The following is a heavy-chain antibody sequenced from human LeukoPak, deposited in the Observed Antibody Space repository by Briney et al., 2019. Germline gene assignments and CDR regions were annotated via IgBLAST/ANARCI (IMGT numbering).Heavy chain of an antibody. CDR3: AREESGGFFDY. D-gene: IGHD2-8*02. V-gene: IGHV1-46*01. Sequence: ASVKVSCKASGFTLTNYYMHWVRQAPGQGLEWMGLINPTGSSTNYAQKFRGRVTMTRDTSTSTVYMELSSLGSEDTAVYYCAREESGGFFDYWGQGTLVTVSS. CDR2: INPTGSST. J-gene: IGHJ4*02. CDR1: GFTLTNYY.